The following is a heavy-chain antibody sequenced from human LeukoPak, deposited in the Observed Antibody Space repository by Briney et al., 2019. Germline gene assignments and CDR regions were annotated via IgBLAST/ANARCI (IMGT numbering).Heavy chain of an antibody. CDR2: IIPIFGTA. D-gene: IGHD6-13*01. Sequence: GASVKVSCKASGGTFSSYAISWVRQAPGQGLEWMGGIIPIFGTANYAQKFQGRVTITADKSTSTAYMELSSLRSEDTAVYYCARGNIAAAGMQTNGVWDNWFDPWGQGTLVTVSS. J-gene: IGHJ5*02. CDR3: ARGNIAAAGMQTNGVWDNWFDP. CDR1: GGTFSSYA. V-gene: IGHV1-69*06.